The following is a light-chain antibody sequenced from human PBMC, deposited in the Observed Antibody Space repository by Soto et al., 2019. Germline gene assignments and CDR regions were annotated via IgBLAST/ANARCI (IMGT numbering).Light chain of an antibody. V-gene: IGKV3-20*01. CDR1: QSVSSSY. J-gene: IGKJ3*01. CDR3: QHYGDSPGFT. CDR2: DSS. Sequence: EIVLTQSPGTLSLSPGERATLSCRASQSVSSSYLAWYQQRPGQAPRLLIFDSSNRATGIPDRFSGSGSGTDFTLTISRLEPEDFAVYYWQHYGDSPGFTFGPGTKVEIK.